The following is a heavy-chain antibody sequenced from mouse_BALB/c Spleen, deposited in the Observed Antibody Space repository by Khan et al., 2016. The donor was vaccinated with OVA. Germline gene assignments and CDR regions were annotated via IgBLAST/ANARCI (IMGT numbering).Heavy chain of an antibody. D-gene: IGHD2-13*01. Sequence: QVQLQQSGAELVRPGASVKLSCKASGYTFTSYWINWVKQRPGQGLEWIGNIYHSDSYTNYNQKFKDKATLTVDKSSSTAYMQLSPTPAYSAVYYCTRGDPGNFDYWCQGTTLTVSS. CDR3: TRGDPGNFDY. J-gene: IGHJ2*01. V-gene: IGHV1-69*02. CDR1: GYTFTSYW. CDR2: IYHSDSYT.